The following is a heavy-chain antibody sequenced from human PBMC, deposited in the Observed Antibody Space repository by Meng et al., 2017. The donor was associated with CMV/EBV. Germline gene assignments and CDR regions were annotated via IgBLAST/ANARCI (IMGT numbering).Heavy chain of an antibody. V-gene: IGHV3-48*04. CDR1: GFTFSTYT. CDR2: ISSSGSTI. CDR3: ASYSNYGLYYYYGMDV. J-gene: IGHJ6*02. Sequence: GESLKISCTASGFTFSTYTMNWVRQAPGKGLEWVSSISSSGSTIYYADSVKGRFTISRDNAKNSLYLQMNSLRAEDTAVYYCASYSNYGLYYYYGMDVWGQGTTVTVSS. D-gene: IGHD4-11*01.